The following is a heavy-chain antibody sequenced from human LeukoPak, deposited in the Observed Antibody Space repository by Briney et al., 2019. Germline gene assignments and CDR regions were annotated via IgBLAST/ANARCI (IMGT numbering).Heavy chain of an antibody. V-gene: IGHV1-2*02. J-gene: IGHJ4*02. Sequence: GASVKVSCKASGYTFTGYYMHWVRQAPGQGPEWMGWINPNSGGTNYAQKFQGRVTMTRDTSISTAYMELSRLRSDDTAVYYCARAITMVRGVITALGYWGQGTLVTVSS. CDR3: ARAITMVRGVITALGY. CDR2: INPNSGGT. CDR1: GYTFTGYY. D-gene: IGHD3-10*01.